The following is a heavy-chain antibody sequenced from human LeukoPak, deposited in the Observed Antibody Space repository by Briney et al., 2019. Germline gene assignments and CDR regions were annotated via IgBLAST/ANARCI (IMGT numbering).Heavy chain of an antibody. J-gene: IGHJ4*02. V-gene: IGHV3-30-3*01. CDR2: ISYDGSNK. D-gene: IGHD4-23*01. CDR1: GFTFSSYA. CDR3: ARYGGWDDY. Sequence: PGGSLRLSCAASGFTFSSYAMHWVRQAPGKGLEWVAVISYDGSNKYYADSVKGRFTISRDNAKNSLYLQMNSLRAEDTAVYYCARYGGWDDYWGQGTLVTVSS.